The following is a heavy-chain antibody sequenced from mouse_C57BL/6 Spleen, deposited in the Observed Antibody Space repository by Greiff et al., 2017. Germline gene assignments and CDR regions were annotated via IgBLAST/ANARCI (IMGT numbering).Heavy chain of an antibody. CDR2: ISSGSSTI. J-gene: IGHJ4*01. CDR3: ARMGLLRYAMDY. CDR1: GFTFSDYG. Sequence: EVKLMESGGGLVKPGGSLKLSCAASGFTFSDYGMHWVRQAPEKGLEWVAYISSGSSTIYYADTVKGRFTISRDNAKNTLFLQMTSLRSEDTAMYYCARMGLLRYAMDYWGQGTSVTVSS. V-gene: IGHV5-17*01. D-gene: IGHD2-3*01.